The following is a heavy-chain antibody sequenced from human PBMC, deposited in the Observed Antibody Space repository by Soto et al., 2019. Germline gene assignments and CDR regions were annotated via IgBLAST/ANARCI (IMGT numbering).Heavy chain of an antibody. J-gene: IGHJ5*02. D-gene: IGHD2-2*01. V-gene: IGHV2-70*01. CDR1: GFSLSTSGMC. CDR2: IDWDDDK. CDR3: ARILNPSSTSCYSNDNWFDP. Sequence: VSGPTLVNPTQTLTLTCTFSGFSLSTSGMCVSWIRQPPGKALEWLALIDWDDDKYYSTSLKTRLTISKDTSKNQVVLTMTNMDPVDTATYYCARILNPSSTSCYSNDNWFDPWGQGTLVTVSS.